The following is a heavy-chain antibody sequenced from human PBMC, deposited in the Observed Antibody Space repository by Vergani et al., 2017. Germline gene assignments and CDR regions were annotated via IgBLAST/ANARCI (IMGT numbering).Heavy chain of an antibody. V-gene: IGHV3-23*01. CDR1: EFTFSNYA. CDR3: VRDIKGFDS. CDR2: ISGSGVSA. Sequence: EVQLLESGGGLVQPGGSLRLTCAASEFTFSNYAMNWVRQAPGKGLEWVSGISGSGVSAYYTDSVKGRFTISRDNSKNSLYLQMNYLRVDDTAVYYCVRDIKGFDSWGQGTLITVSS. J-gene: IGHJ4*02.